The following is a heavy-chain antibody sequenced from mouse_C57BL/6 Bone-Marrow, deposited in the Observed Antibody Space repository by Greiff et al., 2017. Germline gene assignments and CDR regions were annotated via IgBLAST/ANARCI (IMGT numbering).Heavy chain of an antibody. CDR1: GFNIKDAS. D-gene: IGHD1-1*01. V-gene: IGHV14-4*01. CDR2: IDPENGDT. J-gene: IGHJ2*01. CDR3: TTVVHY. Sequence: VQLQQSGAELVRPGASVQLSCTASGFNIKDASMHWVKQRPEQGLEWIGWIDPENGDTEYASKFQGKATITADTSSNTAYLQLSSLTSEDTAVYYCTTVVHYWGQGTTLTGYS.